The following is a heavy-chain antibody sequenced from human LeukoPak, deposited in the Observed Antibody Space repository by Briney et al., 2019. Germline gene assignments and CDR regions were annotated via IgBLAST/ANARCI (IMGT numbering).Heavy chain of an antibody. V-gene: IGHV4-39*07. CDR2: IHYSGSA. J-gene: IGHJ4*02. CDR3: ARGQWFRAF. D-gene: IGHD3-10*01. CDR1: GDSISGLSYY. Sequence: SETLSLTCTVSGDSISGLSYYWSWIRQPPGKGLEWIGEIHYSGSATYNPSLKSRVTISVDTSKNQFSLKMNSVTAADTAVYYCARGQWFRAFWSRGTPVTVSS.